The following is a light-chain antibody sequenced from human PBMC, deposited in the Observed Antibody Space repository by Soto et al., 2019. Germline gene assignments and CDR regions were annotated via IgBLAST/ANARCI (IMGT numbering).Light chain of an antibody. CDR3: CSYAGSSTSWV. CDR2: EGS. CDR1: SSDVGSYNL. Sequence: QSALTQPASVSGSPGQSITISCTGTSSDVGSYNLVSWYQQHPGKAPKLMIYEGSKWPSGVSNRFSGSKSGNTASPTISGLQAEDEADYYCCSYAGSSTSWVFGGGTKVTVL. J-gene: IGLJ3*02. V-gene: IGLV2-23*01.